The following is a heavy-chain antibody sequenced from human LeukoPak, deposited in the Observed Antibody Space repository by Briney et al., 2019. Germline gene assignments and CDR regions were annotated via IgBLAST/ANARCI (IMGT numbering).Heavy chain of an antibody. CDR2: IYYSGST. V-gene: IGHV4-31*03. D-gene: IGHD5-12*01. J-gene: IGHJ3*02. CDR3: ARSGAYSGYVLYAFDI. CDR1: GGSISSGGYY. Sequence: SETLSLTCTVSGGSISSGGYYWSWIRQHTGKGLEWIGYIYYSGSTYYNPSLKSRVTISVDTSKNQFSLKLSSVTAADTAVYYCARSGAYSGYVLYAFDIWGQGTMVTVSS.